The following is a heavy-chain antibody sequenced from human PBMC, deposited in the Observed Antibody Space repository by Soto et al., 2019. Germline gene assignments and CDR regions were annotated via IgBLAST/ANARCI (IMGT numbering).Heavy chain of an antibody. Sequence: QITLKESGPTLVKPTQTLTLTYTFSGFSLSSTRMAVGWIRQPPGKALEWLALIYWDDDKRYSPFLKSRLTITKDTSKNQVVLTMPNMDPVDTARYYCAHIVVAGLGYYFDYWGQGTLVTVSS. V-gene: IGHV2-5*02. J-gene: IGHJ4*02. CDR1: GFSLSSTRMA. CDR2: IYWDDDK. CDR3: AHIVVAGLGYYFDY. D-gene: IGHD6-19*01.